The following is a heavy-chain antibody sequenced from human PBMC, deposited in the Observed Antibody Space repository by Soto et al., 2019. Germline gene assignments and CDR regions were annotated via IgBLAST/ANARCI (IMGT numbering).Heavy chain of an antibody. CDR1: GYSFTSYW. CDR2: IDPSDSYT. V-gene: IGHV5-10-1*01. J-gene: IGHJ3*02. D-gene: IGHD3-22*01. Sequence: PGESLKISCKGSGYSFTSYWISWVRQMSGKGLEWMGRIDPSDSYTNYSPSFQGHVTISADKSISTAYLQWSSLKASDTAMYYCAITTGIDDSSGYYYVPYAFDIWGQGTMVTVSS. CDR3: AITTGIDDSSGYYYVPYAFDI.